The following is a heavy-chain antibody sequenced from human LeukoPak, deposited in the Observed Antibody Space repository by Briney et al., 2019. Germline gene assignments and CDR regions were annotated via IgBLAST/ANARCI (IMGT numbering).Heavy chain of an antibody. CDR2: IKSKTDGGTT. CDR3: TTGRGGAFHYYGMDV. J-gene: IGHJ6*02. V-gene: IGHV3-15*07. D-gene: IGHD3-10*01. CDR1: GFTFSNAW. Sequence: GGSLRLSCAASGFTFSNAWMNWVRQAPGKGLEWVGRIKSKTDGGTTDYAAPVKGRFTISRDDSKNTLYLQMNSLKTEDTAVYYCTTGRGGAFHYYGMDVWGQGTPVTVSS.